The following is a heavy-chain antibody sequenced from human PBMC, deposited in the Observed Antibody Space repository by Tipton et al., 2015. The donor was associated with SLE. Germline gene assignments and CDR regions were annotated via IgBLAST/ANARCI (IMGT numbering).Heavy chain of an antibody. Sequence: GSLRLSCAASGFTFDDYTMHWVRQAPGKGLEWVSAISGSGGSTYYADSVKGRFTISRDNSRNTLYLQMNSLRAEDTALYYCAKDYSSSSFDYWGQGTLVTVSS. CDR3: AKDYSSSSFDY. D-gene: IGHD6-6*01. CDR2: ISGSGGST. V-gene: IGHV3-23*01. CDR1: GFTFDDYT. J-gene: IGHJ4*02.